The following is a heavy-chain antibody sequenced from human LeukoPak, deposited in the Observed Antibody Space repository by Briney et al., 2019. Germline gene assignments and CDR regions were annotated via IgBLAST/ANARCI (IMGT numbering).Heavy chain of an antibody. J-gene: IGHJ4*02. CDR1: GLNFGESA. CDR2: ISWDGSNI. V-gene: IGHV3-43*02. CDR3: ARGRGGVTTAGPDY. D-gene: IGHD2-21*02. Sequence: GGSLRLSCVASGLNFGESAMHWVRQAPGKGLEWLSLISWDGSNIYYGDSVRGRFINSRDNSKNSLSLQMNTLTTEDTALYYCARGRGGVTTAGPDYWGQGTLVTVSS.